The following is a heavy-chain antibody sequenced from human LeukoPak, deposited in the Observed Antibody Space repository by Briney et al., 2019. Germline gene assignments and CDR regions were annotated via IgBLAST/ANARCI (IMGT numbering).Heavy chain of an antibody. D-gene: IGHD2-8*01. CDR2: INAGNGNT. CDR1: GYTFTDYY. J-gene: IGHJ4*02. V-gene: IGHV1/OR15-3*02. Sequence: ASVKVSCKASGYTFTDYYMHWVRQAPGQGLEWMGWINAGNGNTKYSQKFQGRVTITRDTSASTAYMELSSLRSEDTAVYYCAGDRVYGPIQPPFDYWGQGTLVTVSS. CDR3: AGDRVYGPIQPPFDY.